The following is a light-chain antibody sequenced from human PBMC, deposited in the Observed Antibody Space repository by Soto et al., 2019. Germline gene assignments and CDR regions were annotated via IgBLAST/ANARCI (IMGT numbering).Light chain of an antibody. J-gene: IGKJ4*01. Sequence: EIVLTHAPGTLSLSPEERATHSCRASQSVSRSYLAWYQKKPGQAPRLLIYGASTRATGIPDRFSGSGSGTDFTLTISRLEPEDFAVYCCQQYDTSPPTFGGGTKVDIK. CDR1: QSVSRSY. CDR2: GAS. V-gene: IGKV3-20*01. CDR3: QQYDTSPPT.